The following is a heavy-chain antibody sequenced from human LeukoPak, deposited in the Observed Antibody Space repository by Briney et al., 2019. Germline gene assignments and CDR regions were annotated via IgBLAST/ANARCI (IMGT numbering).Heavy chain of an antibody. D-gene: IGHD4-11*01. Sequence: GESLKISCKGSGYSFTTYWIGWVRQMPGKGLEWMGIICPGDSDTRYSPSFQGQVTISADKSISTAYLQWSSLKASDSAMYYCARVNTYSCFDYWGQGTLVTVSS. CDR3: ARVNTYSCFDY. CDR1: GYSFTTYW. CDR2: ICPGDSDT. V-gene: IGHV5-51*01. J-gene: IGHJ4*02.